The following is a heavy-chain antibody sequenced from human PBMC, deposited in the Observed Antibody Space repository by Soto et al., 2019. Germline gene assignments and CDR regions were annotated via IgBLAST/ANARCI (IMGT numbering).Heavy chain of an antibody. D-gene: IGHD3-22*01. V-gene: IGHV5-51*01. J-gene: IGHJ4*02. CDR3: ARDIPNYYDSSGYPFDY. CDR2: IYPGDSDT. CDR1: GYSFTSYW. Sequence: GESLKISCKGSGYSFTSYWIGWVRQMPGKGLEWMGIIYPGDSDTRYSPSFQGQVTISADKSISTAYLQWSSLKASDTAMYYCARDIPNYYDSSGYPFDYWGQGTLVTVSS.